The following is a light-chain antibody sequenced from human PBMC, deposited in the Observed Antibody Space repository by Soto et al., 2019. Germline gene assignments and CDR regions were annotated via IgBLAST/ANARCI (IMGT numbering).Light chain of an antibody. CDR3: QQTYSTPT. CDR1: QSISSY. CDR2: AAS. V-gene: IGKV1-39*01. J-gene: IGKJ1*01. Sequence: DIQMTQSPSSLSASVGDRVTITFRASQSISSYLNWYQQKPGKAPKVLIYAASSLQSGVPSRFSGSGSGTDFTLTVSSLRPEDFATYYCQQTYSTPTFGQGTKVDIK.